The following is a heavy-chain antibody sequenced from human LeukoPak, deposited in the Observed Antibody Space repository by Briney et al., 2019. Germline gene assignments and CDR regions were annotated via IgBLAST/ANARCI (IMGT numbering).Heavy chain of an antibody. Sequence: ASVKVSCKASGYTFTGYYMHWVRQAPGQGLEWMGWINPNSGGTNYAQKFQGRVTMTRDTSISTAYMELSRLRSDDTAVYYCARVLRYFDWSHVDYWGQGTLVTVSS. CDR3: ARVLRYFDWSHVDY. J-gene: IGHJ4*02. CDR2: INPNSGGT. D-gene: IGHD3-9*01. V-gene: IGHV1-2*02. CDR1: GYTFTGYY.